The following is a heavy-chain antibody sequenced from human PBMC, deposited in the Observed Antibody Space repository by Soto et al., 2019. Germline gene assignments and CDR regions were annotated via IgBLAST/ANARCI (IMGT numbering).Heavy chain of an antibody. Sequence: QLQLQESGSGLVKPSQTLSLTCAVSGGSISSGGYSWSWIRQPPGKGLEWIGYIYHSGSTYYNPSLTSRVSISVDRSKNQVSRQLSFVTAAATAVYYCASVPDYWGQGTLVTVSS. J-gene: IGHJ4*02. CDR2: IYHSGST. CDR1: GGSISSGGYS. CDR3: ASVPDY. V-gene: IGHV4-30-2*01.